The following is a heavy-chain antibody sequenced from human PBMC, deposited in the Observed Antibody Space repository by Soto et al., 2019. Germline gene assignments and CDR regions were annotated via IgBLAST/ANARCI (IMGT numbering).Heavy chain of an antibody. CDR2: TYYRSKWYN. J-gene: IGHJ6*02. V-gene: IGHV6-1*01. CDR1: GDSVSSISAT. Sequence: SQTLSLTCGISGDSVSSISATWNWIRQSPSRGLEWLGRTYYRSKWYNDYAESVKSRITISPDTSKNQFSLQLNAVSPEDTAVYYCARVTLMWRLGARPDSYFYGMHIWGQGTTVTAP. D-gene: IGHD6-6*01. CDR3: ARVTLMWRLGARPDSYFYGMHI.